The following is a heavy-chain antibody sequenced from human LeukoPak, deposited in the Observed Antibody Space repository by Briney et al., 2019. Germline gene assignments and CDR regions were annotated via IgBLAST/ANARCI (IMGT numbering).Heavy chain of an antibody. D-gene: IGHD1-26*01. CDR3: AEGNSGSYWTVYFDY. Sequence: KPSETLSPTCSVSGGSISSSSHYWGWIRQPPGKGLEWIGSIYYSGSTYYNPSLKSRVTISVDTSKNQFSLKLSSVTAADTAVYYCAEGNSGSYWTVYFDYWGQGTLVTVSS. V-gene: IGHV4-39*01. CDR2: IYYSGST. CDR1: GGSISSSSHY. J-gene: IGHJ4*02.